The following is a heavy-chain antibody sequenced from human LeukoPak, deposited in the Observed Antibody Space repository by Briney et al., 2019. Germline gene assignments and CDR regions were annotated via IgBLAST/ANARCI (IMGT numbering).Heavy chain of an antibody. D-gene: IGHD6-13*01. CDR1: GYTFTSYG. V-gene: IGHV1-18*01. CDR2: ISAYNGNT. J-gene: IGHJ5*02. Sequence: ASVKVSCKGSGYTFTSYGISWVRQAPGQGLEWMGWISAYNGNTNYAQKLQGRVTMTTDTSTSTAYMELRSLRSDDTAVYYCARVATSIAAAGYNWFDPWGQGTLVTVSS. CDR3: ARVATSIAAAGYNWFDP.